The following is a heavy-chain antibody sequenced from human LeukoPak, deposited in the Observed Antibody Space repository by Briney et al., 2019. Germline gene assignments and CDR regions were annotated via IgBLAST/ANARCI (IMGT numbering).Heavy chain of an antibody. Sequence: PGGSLRLSCAASGFTFDDYAMHWVRQAPGKGLEWVSLISWNGGSTYYADSVKGRFTISRDNNENSLYLQMSDLRPEDTALYYCAKDGVVAALGDNWFDPWGQGTLVTVSS. J-gene: IGHJ5*02. V-gene: IGHV3-43D*03. CDR1: GFTFDDYA. CDR3: AKDGVVAALGDNWFDP. CDR2: ISWNGGST. D-gene: IGHD2-15*01.